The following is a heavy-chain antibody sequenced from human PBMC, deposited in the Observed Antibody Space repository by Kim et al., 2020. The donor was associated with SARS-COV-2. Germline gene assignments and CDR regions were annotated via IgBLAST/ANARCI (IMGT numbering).Heavy chain of an antibody. V-gene: IGHV4-30-4*01. CDR2: INYSGST. Sequence: SETLSLTCTVSGGSISSGDYYWSWIRQPPGKGLEWIGYINYSGSTYYNPSLKSRVTIAVDTSKNQFSLKLSSVTAADTAVYYCARDLPDYDGSGSYFDYWGQGTLVTVSS. CDR3: ARDLPDYDGSGSYFDY. J-gene: IGHJ4*02. D-gene: IGHD3-10*01. CDR1: GGSISSGDYY.